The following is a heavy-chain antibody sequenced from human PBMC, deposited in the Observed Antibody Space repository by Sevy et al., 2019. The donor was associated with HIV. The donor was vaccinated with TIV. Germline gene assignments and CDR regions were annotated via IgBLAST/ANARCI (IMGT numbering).Heavy chain of an antibody. Sequence: GGSLRLSCAASGFTFSTYAMSWVRQAPGKGLEWVSAISGSGGSTYYADSVKGRFTISRDNSKKTPYLQMNSLRAEDTAVYYCAKGDTNYYGMDVWGQGTTVTVSS. CDR1: GFTFSTYA. CDR3: AKGDTNYYGMDV. CDR2: ISGSGGST. J-gene: IGHJ6*02. V-gene: IGHV3-23*01.